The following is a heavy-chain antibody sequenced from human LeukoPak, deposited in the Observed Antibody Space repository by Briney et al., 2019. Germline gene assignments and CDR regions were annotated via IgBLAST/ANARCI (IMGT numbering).Heavy chain of an antibody. CDR1: GFTFSSYA. Sequence: GGSLRLSCAASGFTFSSYAMSWVRQAPGKGLEWVSAISGSGGSTYYADSVKGRFTISRDNSKNTLYLQMNSLRTEDTAVYYCARDAVVRDCSSTSCPPTYWGQGTLVTVSS. CDR2: ISGSGGST. D-gene: IGHD2-2*01. J-gene: IGHJ4*02. V-gene: IGHV3-23*01. CDR3: ARDAVVRDCSSTSCPPTY.